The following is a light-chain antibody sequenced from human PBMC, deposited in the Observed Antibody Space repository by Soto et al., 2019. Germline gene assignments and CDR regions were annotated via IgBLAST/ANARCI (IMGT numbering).Light chain of an antibody. V-gene: IGKV3-11*01. CDR2: DAA. J-gene: IGKJ4*01. CDR3: QQRSNWPLT. CDR1: QSVSSY. Sequence: EIVLTQSPATLSLSPGERATLSCRASQSVSSYLAWYQQKPGQDPRLLIYDAANRAAGIPARFSGSGSGTDFTVSISSLEPEDFAVYYCQQRSNWPLTFGGGTKVEIK.